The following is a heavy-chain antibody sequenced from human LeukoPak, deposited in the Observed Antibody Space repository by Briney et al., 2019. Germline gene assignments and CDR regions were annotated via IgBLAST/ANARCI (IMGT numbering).Heavy chain of an antibody. CDR1: GYSISSGYY. D-gene: IGHD1-26*01. Sequence: EPSETLSLTCTVSGYSISSGYYWGWIRQPPGKGLEWIGSIYYSGSTYYNPSLKSRVTISVDTSKNQFSLQLNSVTPEDTAVYYCARIVGATHLDYWGQGTLVTVSS. V-gene: IGHV4-38-2*02. CDR3: ARIVGATHLDY. J-gene: IGHJ4*02. CDR2: IYYSGST.